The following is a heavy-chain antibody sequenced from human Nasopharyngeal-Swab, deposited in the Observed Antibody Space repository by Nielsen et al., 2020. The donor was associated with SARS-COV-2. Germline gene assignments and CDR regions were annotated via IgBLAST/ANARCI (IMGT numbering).Heavy chain of an antibody. J-gene: IGHJ4*02. V-gene: IGHV3-33*01. CDR1: GFTFSSYG. Sequence: GESLKISCAASGFTFSSYGMHWVCQAPGKGLEWVAVIWYDGSNKYYADSVKGRFTISRDNSKNTLYLQMNSLRAEDTAVYYCAGDGGYSYGDFDYWGQGTLVTVSS. CDR2: IWYDGSNK. CDR3: AGDGGYSYGDFDY. D-gene: IGHD5-18*01.